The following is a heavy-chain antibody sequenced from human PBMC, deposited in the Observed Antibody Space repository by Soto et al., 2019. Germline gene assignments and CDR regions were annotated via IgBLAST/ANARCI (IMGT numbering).Heavy chain of an antibody. Sequence: GGSLRLSCAASGFTFSSYAMSWVRQAPGKGLEWVSAISGSGGSTYYADSVKGRFTISRDNSKNTLYLQMNSLRAEDTAVYYCAAGVVPAEYYFDYWGQGTLVTVSS. V-gene: IGHV3-23*01. J-gene: IGHJ4*02. CDR2: ISGSGGST. CDR3: AAGVVPAEYYFDY. CDR1: GFTFSSYA. D-gene: IGHD2-2*01.